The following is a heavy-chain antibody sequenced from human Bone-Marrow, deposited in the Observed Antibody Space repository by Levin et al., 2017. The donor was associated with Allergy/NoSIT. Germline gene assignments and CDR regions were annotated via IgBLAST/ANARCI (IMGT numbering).Heavy chain of an antibody. J-gene: IGHJ6*02. CDR1: GFTFSKYW. V-gene: IGHV3-7*01. Sequence: PGGSLRLSCVASGFTFSKYWMSWVRQAPGKGLEWVANINQDGSDKNYVDSVKGRFTISRDNAKNSLSLQMNNLRAEDTAVYFCARDVEVRSVTIRTYYYYGLDVWGQGTTVTVSS. CDR2: INQDGSDK. CDR3: ARDVEVRSVTIRTYYYYGLDV. D-gene: IGHD3-10*01.